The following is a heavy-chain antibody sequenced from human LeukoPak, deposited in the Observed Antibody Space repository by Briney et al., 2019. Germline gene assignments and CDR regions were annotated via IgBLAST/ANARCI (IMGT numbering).Heavy chain of an antibody. CDR1: GFTFSSYS. CDR2: ISSSSSYI. D-gene: IGHD1-20*01. V-gene: IGHV3-21*01. CDR3: ARDSLTGTNSFDY. J-gene: IGHJ4*02. Sequence: NPGGSLRLSCAASGFTFSSYSMNWVRQAPGKGLEWVSSISSSSSYIYYADSVKGRFTISRDNAKNSLYPQMNSLRAEDTAVYYCARDSLTGTNSFDYWGQGTLVTVSS.